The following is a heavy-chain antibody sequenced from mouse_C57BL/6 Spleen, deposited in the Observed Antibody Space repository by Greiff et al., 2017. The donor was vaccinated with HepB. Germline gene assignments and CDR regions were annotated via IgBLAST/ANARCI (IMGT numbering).Heavy chain of an antibody. CDR3: ARGETGYFDY. CDR1: GFTFSDYG. J-gene: IGHJ2*01. CDR2: ISSGSSTI. D-gene: IGHD4-1*01. Sequence: DVMLVESGGGLVKPGGSLKLSCAASGFTFSDYGMHWVRQAPEKGLEWVAYISSGSSTIYYADTVKGRFTISRDNAKNTLFLQMTSLRSEDTAMYYCARGETGYFDYWGQGTTLTVSS. V-gene: IGHV5-17*01.